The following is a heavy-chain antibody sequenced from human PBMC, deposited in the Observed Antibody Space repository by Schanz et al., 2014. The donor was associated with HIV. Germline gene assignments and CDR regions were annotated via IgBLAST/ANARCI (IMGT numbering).Heavy chain of an antibody. J-gene: IGHJ4*02. V-gene: IGHV3-30*18. D-gene: IGHD6-19*01. CDR2: ISYDGSNK. CDR3: AKGLRQWLVLGVSDY. CDR1: GFTFSNYG. Sequence: MQLVQSGGGLVQPGGSLRLSCAVSGFTFSNYGMHWVRQAPGKGLEWVAVISYDGSNKYYADSLKGRFTIARDNSKNTLYLQMNSLRAEDTAVYYCAKGLRQWLVLGVSDYWGQGTLVTVSS.